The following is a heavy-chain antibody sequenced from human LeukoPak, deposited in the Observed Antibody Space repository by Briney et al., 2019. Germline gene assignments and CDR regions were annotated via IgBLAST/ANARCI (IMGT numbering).Heavy chain of an antibody. J-gene: IGHJ6*04. CDR2: IYYSGST. Sequence: SKTLSLTCTVSGGSISSYYWSWIRQPPGKGLEWIGYIYYSGSTNYNPSLKSRVTISVDTSKNQFSLKLSSVTAADTAVYYCASGRTVNYYYGMDVWGKGTTVTVSS. CDR3: ASGRTVNYYYGMDV. D-gene: IGHD4-17*01. V-gene: IGHV4-59*01. CDR1: GGSISSYY.